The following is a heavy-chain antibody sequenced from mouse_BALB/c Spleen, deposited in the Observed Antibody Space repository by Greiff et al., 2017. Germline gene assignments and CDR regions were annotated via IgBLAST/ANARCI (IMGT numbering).Heavy chain of an antibody. CDR3: ARTIYYYGSSYVRFAY. D-gene: IGHD1-1*01. CDR2: ISSGGSYT. CDR1: GFTFSSYA. V-gene: IGHV5-9-4*01. J-gene: IGHJ3*01. Sequence: EVQLQESGGGLVKPGGSLKLSCAASGFTFSSYAMSWVRQSPEKRLEWVAEISSGGSYTYYPDTVTGRFTISRDNAKNTLYLEMSSLRSEDTAMYYCARTIYYYGSSYVRFAYWGQGTLVTVSA.